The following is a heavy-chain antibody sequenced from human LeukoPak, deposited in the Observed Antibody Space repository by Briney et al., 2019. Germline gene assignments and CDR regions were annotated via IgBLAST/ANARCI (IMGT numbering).Heavy chain of an antibody. CDR2: IYYRGST. CDR3: ASGRYFDL. Sequence: PSETLSLTCTVSGGSISSSVYYWGWIRQPPGKGLEWIGSIYYRGSTYYKPSLKSRANISLDTSKNQFSLRLTSVTAADTAVYYCASGRYFDLWGRGTLISVSS. J-gene: IGHJ2*01. CDR1: GGSISSSVYY. V-gene: IGHV4-39*07.